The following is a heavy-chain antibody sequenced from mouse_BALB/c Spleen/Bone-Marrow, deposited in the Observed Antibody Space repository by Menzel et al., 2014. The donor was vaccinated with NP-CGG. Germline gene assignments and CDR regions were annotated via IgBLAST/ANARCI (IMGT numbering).Heavy chain of an antibody. CDR2: IDPANGNT. D-gene: IGHD2-3*01. Sequence: EVQLQESGAELVKPGASVKLSCTASGFNIKDTYMHWVKQRPEQGLEWIGRIDPANGNTKYDPKFQGKATFTADTSSNTAYMQLSSLTSEDSAVYYCASWGYDGYFYAMDYWGQGTSVTVSS. CDR1: GFNIKDTY. V-gene: IGHV14-3*02. J-gene: IGHJ4*01. CDR3: ASWGYDGYFYAMDY.